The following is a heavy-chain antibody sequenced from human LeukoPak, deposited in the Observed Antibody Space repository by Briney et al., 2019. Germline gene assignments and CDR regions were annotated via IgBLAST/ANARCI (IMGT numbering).Heavy chain of an antibody. J-gene: IGHJ3*02. CDR3: ARGNTYSSSWNDI. V-gene: IGHV3-74*01. CDR2: INSDGSST. D-gene: IGHD6-13*01. CDR1: GFTFSSFW. Sequence: PGGSLRLSCAASGFTFSSFWMHWVRQAPGKGLVWVSRINSDGSSTSYADSVKGRFTVSRDNTKNTLYLQMNSLRAEDTAVYYCARGNTYSSSWNDIWGQGTMVTVSS.